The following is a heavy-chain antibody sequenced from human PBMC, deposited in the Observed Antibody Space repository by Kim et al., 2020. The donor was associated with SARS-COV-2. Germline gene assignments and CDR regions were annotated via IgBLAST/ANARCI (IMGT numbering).Heavy chain of an antibody. J-gene: IGHJ4*02. Sequence: ADSVKGRFTISRDNSKNTLYLQMNSLRAEDTAVYYCAKASITMIVVAPYYWGQGTLVTVSS. CDR3: AKASITMIVVAPYY. V-gene: IGHV3-23*01. D-gene: IGHD3-22*01.